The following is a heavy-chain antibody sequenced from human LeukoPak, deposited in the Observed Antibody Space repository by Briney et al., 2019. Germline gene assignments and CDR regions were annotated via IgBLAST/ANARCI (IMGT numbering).Heavy chain of an antibody. D-gene: IGHD6-19*01. Sequence: GGSLRLSCAASGFTFSNYAMTWVRQAPGKGLEWVSAISGSGGITYYADSVKGRFTISRDNSKDTLYLQMNSLRAEDTAVYYCAKGSQSSGWYGWGQGTLVTVSS. CDR2: ISGSGGIT. CDR1: GFTFSNYA. V-gene: IGHV3-23*01. CDR3: AKGSQSSGWYG. J-gene: IGHJ4*02.